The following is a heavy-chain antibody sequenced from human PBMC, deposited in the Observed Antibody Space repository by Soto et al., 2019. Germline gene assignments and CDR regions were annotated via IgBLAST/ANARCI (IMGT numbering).Heavy chain of an antibody. V-gene: IGHV1-18*01. J-gene: IGHJ4*02. D-gene: IGHD1-1*01. Sequence: QVHLVQSGAEVKKPGASVKVSCKGSGYTFTTYGITWVRQAPGQGLEWMGWITAHNGNTNYAQKLQGRVTVTRDTSTSTAYMELRSLRSDDTAVYYCARGRYGDYWGQGALVTVSS. CDR1: GYTFTTYG. CDR3: ARGRYGDY. CDR2: ITAHNGNT.